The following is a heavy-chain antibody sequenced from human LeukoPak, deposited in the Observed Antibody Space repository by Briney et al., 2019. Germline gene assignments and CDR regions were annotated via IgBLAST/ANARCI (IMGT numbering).Heavy chain of an antibody. D-gene: IGHD2-21*02. CDR2: ISSSGSTI. CDR1: GFTFSSYE. Sequence: GGSLRLSCAASGFTFSSYEMNWVRQAPGKGLEWVSYISSSGSTIYYADSVKGRFTISRDNAKNSLYLQMNILRTEDTALYYCAKDRGDWALAPFDYWGQGTLVTVSS. J-gene: IGHJ4*02. CDR3: AKDRGDWALAPFDY. V-gene: IGHV3-48*03.